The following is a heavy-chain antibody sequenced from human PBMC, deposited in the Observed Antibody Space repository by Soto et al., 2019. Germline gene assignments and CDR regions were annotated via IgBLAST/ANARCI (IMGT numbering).Heavy chain of an antibody. V-gene: IGHV5-10-1*01. CDR2: IDPNDSYT. Sequence: PGESLKISCKGSGYSFTSYWISWVRQMPGKGLEWMGRIDPNDSYTNYSPSFQGHVTISADKSISTAYLQWSSLKASDTAMYYCARHGHGGDYLYYYYDMDVWGQGTTVTVSS. CDR3: ARHGHGGDYLYYYYDMDV. J-gene: IGHJ6*02. D-gene: IGHD4-17*01. CDR1: GYSFTSYW.